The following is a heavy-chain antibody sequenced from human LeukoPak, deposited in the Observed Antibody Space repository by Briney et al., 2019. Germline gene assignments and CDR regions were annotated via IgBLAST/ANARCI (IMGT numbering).Heavy chain of an antibody. V-gene: IGHV4-4*07. Sequence: KASETLSLTCTVSGVSISSYYWSWIRQPAGKGLEWIGRVYTIGSTNYNPSPKSRVTISVDKSKNQFSLKLSSVTAADTAVYYCAREAAAYYYMDVWGKGNTVTVSS. CDR1: GVSISSYY. J-gene: IGHJ6*03. CDR3: AREAAAYYYMDV. CDR2: VYTIGST.